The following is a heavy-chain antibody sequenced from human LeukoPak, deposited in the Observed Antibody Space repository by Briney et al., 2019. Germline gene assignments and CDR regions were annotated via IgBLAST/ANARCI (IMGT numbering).Heavy chain of an antibody. V-gene: IGHV1-2*02. Sequence: ASVKVSCKASGYTFTSYGISWVRQAPGQGLEWMGWINPNSGGTNYAQKFQGRVTMTRDTSISTAYMELSRLRSDDTAVYYCARGLQPPTLGMDVWGKGTTVTVSS. J-gene: IGHJ6*03. CDR3: ARGLQPPTLGMDV. CDR2: INPNSGGT. CDR1: GYTFTSYG. D-gene: IGHD4-11*01.